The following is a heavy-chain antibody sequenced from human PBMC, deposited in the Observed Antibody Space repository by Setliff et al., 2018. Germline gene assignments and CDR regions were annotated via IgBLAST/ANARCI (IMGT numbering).Heavy chain of an antibody. CDR1: GGSISTHR. CDR3: TVYNTGSSKDHY. J-gene: IGHJ4*02. Sequence: PSETLSLTCSVSGGSISTHRWSWIRQPPGKGLEWIGSINYSGTTHYNPSLKGRGTMSVDTSKNQFSLKLSSVTAADTALYYCTVYNTGSSKDHYWGQGTPVTVSS. V-gene: IGHV4-59*03. D-gene: IGHD2-8*02. CDR2: INYSGTT.